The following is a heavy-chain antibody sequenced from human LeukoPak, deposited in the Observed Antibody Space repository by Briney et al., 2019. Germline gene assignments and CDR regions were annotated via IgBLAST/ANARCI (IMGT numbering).Heavy chain of an antibody. V-gene: IGHV3-23*01. CDR2: ISGSGGST. J-gene: IGHJ4*02. Sequence: GGSLRLSCAASGFTFSSYAMSWVRQAPGKGLEWGSAISGSGGSTYSAESVKGRFTIYRDNSKNTLYLQMNSLRAEDTAVYYCAKTGLGSSGSYPQYYFDYWGQGTLVTVSS. CDR3: AKTGLGSSGSYPQYYFDY. D-gene: IGHD3-10*01. CDR1: GFTFSSYA.